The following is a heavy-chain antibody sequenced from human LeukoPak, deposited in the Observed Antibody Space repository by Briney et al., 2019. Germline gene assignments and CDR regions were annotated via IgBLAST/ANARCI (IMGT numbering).Heavy chain of an antibody. J-gene: IGHJ6*03. D-gene: IGHD4/OR15-4a*01. V-gene: IGHV1-2*02. CDR2: INPNSGGT. CDR3: ARDVNSMVPYVDV. Sequence: ASVKVSCKASAYTFTGFYIHWVRQAPGQGLEWMGWINPNSGGTNYAPKFQGRVTMTRDTSIRTAYLEVRSLRSDDTAVYYCARDVNSMVPYVDVWGKGTTVTISS. CDR1: AYTFTGFY.